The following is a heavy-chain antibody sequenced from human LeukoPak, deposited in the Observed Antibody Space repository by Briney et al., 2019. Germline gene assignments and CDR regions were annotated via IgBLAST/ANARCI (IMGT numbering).Heavy chain of an antibody. CDR1: GFTFSNYA. V-gene: IGHV3-23*01. CDR3: AKSHYYGSGSIDY. D-gene: IGHD3-10*01. CDR2: VSGSGRNT. Sequence: GGSLRLSCAGSGFTFSNYAMTWVRQAPGKGLEWVSSVSGSGRNTFYPDSVKGRFTISRDNSKNALYLQVNSLRADDAALYYCAKSHYYGSGSIDYWGQGTLVTVSS. J-gene: IGHJ4*02.